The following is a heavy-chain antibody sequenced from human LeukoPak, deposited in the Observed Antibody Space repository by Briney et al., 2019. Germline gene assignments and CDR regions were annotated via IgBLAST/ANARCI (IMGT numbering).Heavy chain of an antibody. Sequence: ASVKVSCXASGGTFSSYAISWVRQAPGQGLEWMGGIIPIFGTANYAQKFQGRVTITTEESTSTAYMELSSLRSEDTAVYYCARDGGSGWYFDYWGQGTLVTVSS. V-gene: IGHV1-69*05. CDR3: ARDGGSGWYFDY. J-gene: IGHJ4*02. D-gene: IGHD6-19*01. CDR2: IIPIFGTA. CDR1: GGTFSSYA.